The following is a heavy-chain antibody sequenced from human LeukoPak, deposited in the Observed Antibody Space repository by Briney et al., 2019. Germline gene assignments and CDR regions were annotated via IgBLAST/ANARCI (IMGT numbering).Heavy chain of an antibody. CDR2: IYPGDSDT. D-gene: IGHD3-9*01. Sequence: GESLQISFKGSGYSFTSYWIGWVRQMPGKGLEWMGIIYPGDSDTRYSPSFQGQVTISVDKSITTAYLQWSSLKASDTAIYYCARVSTDYDVLTGSYNWLDPWGQGTLVTVSS. CDR3: ARVSTDYDVLTGSYNWLDP. CDR1: GYSFTSYW. J-gene: IGHJ5*02. V-gene: IGHV5-51*01.